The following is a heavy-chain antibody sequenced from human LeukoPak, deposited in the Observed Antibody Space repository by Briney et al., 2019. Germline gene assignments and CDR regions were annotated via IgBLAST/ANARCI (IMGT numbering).Heavy chain of an antibody. V-gene: IGHV1-46*01. CDR2: INPSGGST. J-gene: IGHJ6*02. Sequence: ASVKVSCKASGYTFTSYYMHWVRQAPGQGLEWMGIINPSGGSTSYAQKFQGRVTMTRDTSTSTVYMELSSLRSEDTAVYYSARVEWEYTAMVTGPRGMDVWGQGTTVTVSS. CDR3: ARVEWEYTAMVTGPRGMDV. CDR1: GYTFTSYY. D-gene: IGHD5-18*01.